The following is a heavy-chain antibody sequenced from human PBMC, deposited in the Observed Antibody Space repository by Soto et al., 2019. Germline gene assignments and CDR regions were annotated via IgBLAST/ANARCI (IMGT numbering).Heavy chain of an antibody. CDR2: ISYDGSNK. V-gene: IGHV3-30*18. CDR1: GFTFSSYG. CDR3: AKVNGQWLFRKRTYYFDY. Sequence: VQLVESGGGVVQPGRSLRLSCAASGFTFSSYGMHWVRQAPGKGLEWVAVISYDGSNKYYADSVKGRFTISRDNSKNTLYLQMNSLRAEDTAVYYCAKVNGQWLFRKRTYYFDYWGQGTLVTVSS. D-gene: IGHD6-19*01. J-gene: IGHJ4*02.